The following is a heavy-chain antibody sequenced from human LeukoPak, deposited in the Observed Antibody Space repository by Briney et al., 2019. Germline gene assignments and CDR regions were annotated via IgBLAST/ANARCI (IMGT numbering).Heavy chain of an antibody. CDR3: AKDGTTVTTFDY. Sequence: GGSLRLSCAASGFTFSSYAMSWFRQAPGKGLDWVSAISGSGGSTYYADSVKGRFTISRDNSKNTLYLQMNSLRAEDTAVYYCAKDGTTVTTFDYWGQGTLVTVSS. V-gene: IGHV3-23*01. J-gene: IGHJ4*02. CDR2: ISGSGGST. D-gene: IGHD4-17*01. CDR1: GFTFSSYA.